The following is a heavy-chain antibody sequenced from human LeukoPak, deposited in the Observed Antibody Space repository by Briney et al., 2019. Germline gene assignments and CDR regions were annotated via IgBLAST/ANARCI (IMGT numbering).Heavy chain of an antibody. D-gene: IGHD5-24*01. Sequence: GGSLRLSCAASGFTFSSYAMHWVRQAPGKGLEWVSSISSSSSYIYYADSVKGRFTISRDNAKNSLYLQMNSLRAEDTAVYYCARGKDGYKYPFDYWGQGTLVTVSS. CDR1: GFTFSSYA. J-gene: IGHJ4*02. CDR2: ISSSSSYI. CDR3: ARGKDGYKYPFDY. V-gene: IGHV3-21*01.